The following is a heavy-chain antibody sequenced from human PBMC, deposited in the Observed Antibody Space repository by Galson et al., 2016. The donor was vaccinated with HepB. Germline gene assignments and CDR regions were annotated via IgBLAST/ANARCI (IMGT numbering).Heavy chain of an antibody. CDR1: GYTLTELS. Sequence: SVKVSCKVSGYTLTELSLHWVRQAPGKGLEWMGGFDPEDGETIYAQKFQGRVSMTEDTSTDTAYMDLSSLRSEDTAVYYCATAPSWELLPLDYWGQGTLVTVSS. CDR2: FDPEDGET. CDR3: ATAPSWELLPLDY. J-gene: IGHJ4*02. V-gene: IGHV1-24*01. D-gene: IGHD1-26*01.